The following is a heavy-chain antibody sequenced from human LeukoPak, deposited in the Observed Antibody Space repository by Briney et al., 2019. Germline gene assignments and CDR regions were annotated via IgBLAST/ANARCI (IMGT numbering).Heavy chain of an antibody. CDR1: GFSFSTYD. CDR3: ARDRSGVSYY. CDR2: ISGSGDYI. J-gene: IGHJ4*02. V-gene: IGHV3-21*06. D-gene: IGHD3-10*01. Sequence: PGGPLRLSCAASGFSFSTYDMNWVRQAPGKGLEWVSSISGSGDYIYYADSVKGRFTISRDNAKNSLSLQMDSLRAEDTAVYYCARDRSGVSYYWGKGTLVTVSS.